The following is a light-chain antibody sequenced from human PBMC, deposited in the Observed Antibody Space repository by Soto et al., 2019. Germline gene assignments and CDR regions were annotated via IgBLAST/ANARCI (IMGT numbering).Light chain of an antibody. CDR2: LNSDGSH. CDR1: SGHSSYA. V-gene: IGLV4-69*01. CDR3: QTWGTAIHDVV. J-gene: IGLJ2*01. Sequence: QPVLTQSPSASASLGASVKLTCTLSSGHSSYAIAWHQQQPDKGPRYLMKLNSDGSHSKGDGIPDRFSGSSSGAERHLIISSLQSEDEADYYCQTWGTAIHDVVFGGGTKVTVL.